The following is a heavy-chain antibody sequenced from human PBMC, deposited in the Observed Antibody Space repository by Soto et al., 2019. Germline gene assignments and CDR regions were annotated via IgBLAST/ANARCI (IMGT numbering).Heavy chain of an antibody. V-gene: IGHV1-24*01. Sequence: ASVKVSCKVSGYTLTELSMHWVRQAPGKGLEWMGGFDPEDGETIYAQKFQGRVTMTGDTSTDTAYMELSSLRSEDTAVYYCATEWELAGFDYWGQGTLVTVSS. J-gene: IGHJ4*02. CDR1: GYTLTELS. D-gene: IGHD1-26*01. CDR2: FDPEDGET. CDR3: ATEWELAGFDY.